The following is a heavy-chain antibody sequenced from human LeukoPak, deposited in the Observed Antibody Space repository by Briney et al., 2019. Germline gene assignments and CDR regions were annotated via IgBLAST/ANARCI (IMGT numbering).Heavy chain of an antibody. V-gene: IGHV3-7*01. J-gene: IGHJ4*02. CDR3: ARARYSSSPLALRFFDY. Sequence: GGSLRLSCAASGFTFGAYWMSWVRQAPGKGLEWVANIKQDGSEKYYVDSVKGRFTISRDNAKNSLYLQMNSLRAEDTAVYYCARARYSSSPLALRFFDYWGQGTLVTVSS. CDR2: IKQDGSEK. D-gene: IGHD6-6*01. CDR1: GFTFGAYW.